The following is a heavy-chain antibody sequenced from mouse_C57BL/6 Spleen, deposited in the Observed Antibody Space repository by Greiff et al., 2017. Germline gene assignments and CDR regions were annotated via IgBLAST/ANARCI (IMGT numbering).Heavy chain of an antibody. CDR1: GFTFSSYA. CDR3: ARDLEGFAY. J-gene: IGHJ3*01. V-gene: IGHV5-4*01. Sequence: EVKVEESGGGLVKPGGSLKLSCAASGFTFSSYAMSWVRQTPEKRLEWVATISDGGSYTYYPDNVKGRFTISRDNAKNNLYLQMSHLKSEDTAMYYCARDLEGFAYWGQGTLVTVSA. CDR2: ISDGGSYT.